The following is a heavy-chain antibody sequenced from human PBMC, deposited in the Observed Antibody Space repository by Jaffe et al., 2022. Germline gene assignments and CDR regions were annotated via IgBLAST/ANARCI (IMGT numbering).Heavy chain of an antibody. V-gene: IGHV3-23*01. D-gene: IGHD4-17*01. Sequence: EVQLLQSGGGFVQPGGSLRLSCAASGFTFNSYAMSWVRRAPGKGLEWVAAVSGATGRTYYADSVKGRFIISRDNSKNTVYLYMSSLRVDDSAIYFCAKERNYGDFDYWGQGTLITVSS. CDR3: AKERNYGDFDY. J-gene: IGHJ4*02. CDR1: GFTFNSYA. CDR2: VSGATGRT.